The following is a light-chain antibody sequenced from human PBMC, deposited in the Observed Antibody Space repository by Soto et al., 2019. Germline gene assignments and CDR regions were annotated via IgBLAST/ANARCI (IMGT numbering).Light chain of an antibody. J-gene: IGLJ2*01. CDR1: SSDVGDDKY. V-gene: IGLV2-14*01. CDR2: EVS. Sequence: QSALTQPPSASGSPGQSITISCTGTSSDVGDDKYVSWYQQHPGEAPKLIMYEVSHRPSGVSGRFSGSKSGNTASLTISGLQAEDEANYYCCAFTNTFNFVLGGGTKMTVL. CDR3: CAFTNTFNFV.